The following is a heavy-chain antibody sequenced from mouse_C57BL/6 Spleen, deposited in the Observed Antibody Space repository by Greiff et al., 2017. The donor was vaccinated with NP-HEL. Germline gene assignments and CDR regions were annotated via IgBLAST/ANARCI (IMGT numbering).Heavy chain of an antibody. CDR2: ISYDGSN. Sequence: EVKLMESGPGLVKPSQSLSLTCSVTGYSITSGYYWNWIRQFPGNKLEWMGYISYDGSNNYNPSLKNRISITRDTSKNQFFLKLNSVTTEDTATYYCARRTYFDYWGQGTTLTVSS. CDR3: ARRTYFDY. V-gene: IGHV3-6*01. CDR1: GYSITSGYY. J-gene: IGHJ2*01.